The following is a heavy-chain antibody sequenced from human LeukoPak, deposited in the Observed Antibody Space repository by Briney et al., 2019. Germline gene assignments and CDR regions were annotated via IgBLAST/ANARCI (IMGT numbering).Heavy chain of an antibody. V-gene: IGHV1-69*05. CDR3: ARGSGSYWQIDY. Sequence: ASVKVSCKASGYTFTSYGISWVRQAPGQGLEWMGRIIPIFGTANYAQKFQGRVTITTDESTSTAYMELSSLRSEDTAVYYCARGSGSYWQIDYWGQGTLVTVSS. CDR1: GYTFTSYG. D-gene: IGHD1-26*01. J-gene: IGHJ4*02. CDR2: IIPIFGTA.